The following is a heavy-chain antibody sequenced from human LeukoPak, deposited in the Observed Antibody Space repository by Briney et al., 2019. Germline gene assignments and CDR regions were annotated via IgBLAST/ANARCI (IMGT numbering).Heavy chain of an antibody. CDR3: ARDPNSELSLDY. CDR1: GFTFSSYA. CDR2: ISYDGSNK. Sequence: GGSLRLSCAASGFTFSSYAMHWVRQAPGKGLEWVAVISYDGSNKYYADSVKGRFTISRDNSKNTLYLQMNSLRAEDTAVYYCARDPNSELSLDYWGQGTLVTVSS. D-gene: IGHD3-16*02. J-gene: IGHJ4*02. V-gene: IGHV3-30*04.